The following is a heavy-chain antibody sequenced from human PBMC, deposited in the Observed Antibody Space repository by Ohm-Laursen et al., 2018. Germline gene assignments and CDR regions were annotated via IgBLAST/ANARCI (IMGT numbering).Heavy chain of an antibody. Sequence: FPRLSCAASGFTFSNAWMSWVRQDPGKGLEWVGRIKSKTDGGTTDYAAPVKGRYTISRDDSKNTLYLQMNSLKTEDTAVYYCTRPRGSMDVWGQGTTVTVTS. D-gene: IGHD6-13*01. CDR3: TRPRGSMDV. CDR1: GFTFSNAW. CDR2: IKSKTDGGTT. J-gene: IGHJ6*02. V-gene: IGHV3-15*01.